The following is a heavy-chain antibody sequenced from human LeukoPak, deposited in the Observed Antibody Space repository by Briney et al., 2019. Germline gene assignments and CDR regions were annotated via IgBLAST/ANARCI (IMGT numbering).Heavy chain of an antibody. J-gene: IGHJ4*02. CDR2: IYYSGST. D-gene: IGHD4-17*01. V-gene: IGHV4-59*12. Sequence: SETLSLTCTVSGGSFSSYYWSWIRQPPGKGLEWIGNIYYSGSTNYNPSLKSRVTMSVDTSKNHFSLKLSSVTAADTAVYYCARAHGDYESLDYWGQGTLVTVSS. CDR3: ARAHGDYESLDY. CDR1: GGSFSSYY.